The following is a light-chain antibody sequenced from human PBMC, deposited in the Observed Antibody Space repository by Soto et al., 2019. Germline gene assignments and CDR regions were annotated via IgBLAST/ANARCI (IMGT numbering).Light chain of an antibody. J-gene: IGKJ1*01. Sequence: EIVMTQSPATLSVSPGRRATLSCRASQSVGSKLAWYQQKPGQAPRLLIYAASTRATGIPARFSASGTGTDFTLTISDVQPEDFAVYYCHQRQSWPRTFGQGTKV. CDR3: HQRQSWPRT. CDR1: QSVGSK. CDR2: AAS. V-gene: IGKV3-15*01.